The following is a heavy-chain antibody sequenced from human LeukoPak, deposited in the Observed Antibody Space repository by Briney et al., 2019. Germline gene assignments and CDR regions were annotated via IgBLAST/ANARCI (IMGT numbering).Heavy chain of an antibody. J-gene: IGHJ4*02. CDR2: ISDDGRSK. CDR3: AKRPSDYGDYVSYFDY. CDR1: GFSFISYG. V-gene: IGHV3-30*18. D-gene: IGHD4-17*01. Sequence: PGGSLRLSCAASGFSFISYGMHWVRQAPGKGLEWVGVISDDGRSKDYADSVKGRFTISRDNSKDTLYPQMNSLRDEDTAVYYCAKRPSDYGDYVSYFDYWGQGTLVTVSS.